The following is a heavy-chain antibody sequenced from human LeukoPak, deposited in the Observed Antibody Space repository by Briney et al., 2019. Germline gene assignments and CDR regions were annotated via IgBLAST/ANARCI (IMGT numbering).Heavy chain of an antibody. Sequence: PSETLSLTCTVSGGSISSYYWSWIRQPPGKGLEWIGSMFYSGSTYSNPSLKSRVTISVDTSKNQFSLKLSSVTAADTAVYYCARHYYDSTGYYYFDYWGQGTLVTVSS. D-gene: IGHD3-22*01. CDR3: ARHYYDSTGYYYFDY. V-gene: IGHV4-59*04. CDR2: MFYSGST. CDR1: GGSISSYY. J-gene: IGHJ4*02.